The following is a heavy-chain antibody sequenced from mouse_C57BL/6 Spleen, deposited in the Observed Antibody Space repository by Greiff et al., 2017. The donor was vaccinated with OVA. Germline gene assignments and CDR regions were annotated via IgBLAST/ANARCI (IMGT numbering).Heavy chain of an antibody. CDR2: IYTGDGDT. CDR1: GYAFSSYW. D-gene: IGHD1-1*01. J-gene: IGHJ2*01. Sequence: QVQLKQSGAELVKPGASVKISCKASGYAFSSYWMNWVKQRPGKGLEWIGQIYTGDGDTNYNGKFKGKATLTADKSSSTTYMQLSSLTSEDSAVYFCERGNNYCNRDYWGKGTTLTVSS. CDR3: ERGNNYCNRDY. V-gene: IGHV1-80*01.